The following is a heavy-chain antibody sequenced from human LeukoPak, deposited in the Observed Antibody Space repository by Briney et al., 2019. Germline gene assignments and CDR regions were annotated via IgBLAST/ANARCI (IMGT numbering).Heavy chain of an antibody. D-gene: IGHD6-19*01. CDR1: GFTFSSYS. CDR3: ARPLVYSSGWYGGFDAFDI. V-gene: IGHV3-21*01. CDR2: ISSSSSYI. Sequence: GGSLRLSCAASGFTFSSYSMNWVRQAPGKGLEWVSSISSSSSYIYYADSVKGRFTISRDNAKNSLYLQMNSLRAADTAMYYCARPLVYSSGWYGGFDAFDIWGQGTMVTVSS. J-gene: IGHJ3*02.